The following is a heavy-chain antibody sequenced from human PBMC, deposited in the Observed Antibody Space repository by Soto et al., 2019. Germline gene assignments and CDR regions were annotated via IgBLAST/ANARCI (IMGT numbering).Heavy chain of an antibody. CDR2: INAGNGNT. CDR1: GYTFTSYA. D-gene: IGHD2-15*01. Sequence: ASVKVSCKASGYTFTSYAMHWVRQAPGQRLEWMGWINAGNGNTKYSQKFQGRVTITRDTSASTAYMELSSLRSEDTAVYYCARGSCSGGSCPLGYWGQGTLVTVSS. CDR3: ARGSCSGGSCPLGY. J-gene: IGHJ4*02. V-gene: IGHV1-3*01.